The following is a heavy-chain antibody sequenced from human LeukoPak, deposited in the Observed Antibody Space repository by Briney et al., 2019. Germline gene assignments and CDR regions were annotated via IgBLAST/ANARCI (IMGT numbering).Heavy chain of an antibody. D-gene: IGHD5-12*01. CDR3: ATVVLYSGYYFDY. J-gene: IGHJ4*02. Sequence: GASVKVSCKASGGTFSSYAISWVRQAPGQGLEWMGGIIPIFGTANYAQKFQGRVTMTEDTSTDTAYMELSSLRSEDTAVYYCATVVLYSGYYFDYWGQGTLVTVSS. V-gene: IGHV1-69*06. CDR1: GGTFSSYA. CDR2: IIPIFGTA.